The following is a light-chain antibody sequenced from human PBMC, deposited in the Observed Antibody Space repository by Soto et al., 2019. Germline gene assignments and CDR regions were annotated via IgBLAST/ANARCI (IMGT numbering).Light chain of an antibody. V-gene: IGLV2-14*01. Sequence: QSALTQPASVSGSPGQSITISCTGTTSDIGDYNYVSWYQQYPGKAPKLMIYDVSNRPSGVSNRFSGSKSGNTASLTISGLQAEDEADYYCSSYTISSTLLVFGGGTKLTVL. CDR3: SSYTISSTLLV. J-gene: IGLJ2*01. CDR2: DVS. CDR1: TSDIGDYNY.